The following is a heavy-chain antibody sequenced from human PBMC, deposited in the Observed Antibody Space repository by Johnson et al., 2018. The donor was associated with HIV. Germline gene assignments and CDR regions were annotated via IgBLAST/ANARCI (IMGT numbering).Heavy chain of an antibody. CDR3: AREWDPRTPDAFDI. CDR1: GFTFSSYA. J-gene: IGHJ3*02. Sequence: QVQLVESGGGVVHPGRSLRLSCAASGFTFSSYAMHWVRQAPGKGLEWVAVISYDGSNKYYADSVKGRFTISRDNSKNTLYLQMNSLRAEDTAVYYCAREWDPRTPDAFDIWGQGTMVTVSS. V-gene: IGHV3-30*04. D-gene: IGHD1-26*01. CDR2: ISYDGSNK.